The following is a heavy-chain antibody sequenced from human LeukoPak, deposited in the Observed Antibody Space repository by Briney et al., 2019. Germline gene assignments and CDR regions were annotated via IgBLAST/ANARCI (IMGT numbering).Heavy chain of an antibody. Sequence: SETLSLTCAVSGGSISGNTYYWGWIRQPPGKGLEWIGSIYYSGSTYYNPSLKSRVTISVDTSKNQFSLNLSSVTAADTAVYFCATIRAYTSGWYPARGIDYWGQGTLVTVSS. CDR3: ATIRAYTSGWYPARGIDY. J-gene: IGHJ4*02. V-gene: IGHV4-39*01. CDR1: GGSISGNTYY. D-gene: IGHD6-19*01. CDR2: IYYSGST.